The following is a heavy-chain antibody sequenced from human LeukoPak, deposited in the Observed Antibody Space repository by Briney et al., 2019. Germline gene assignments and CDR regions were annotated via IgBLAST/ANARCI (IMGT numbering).Heavy chain of an antibody. D-gene: IGHD3-3*01. CDR2: IYTSGST. CDR3: ARGPYDFWSGYYGMDV. V-gene: IGHV4-4*07. Sequence: SETLSLTRTVSGGSISDYYWSWIRQPAGKGLEWIGRIYTSGSTNYNPSLKSRVTISVDTSKNQFSLKLSSVTAADTAVYYCARGPYDFWSGYYGMDVWGQGTTVTVSS. CDR1: GGSISDYY. J-gene: IGHJ6*02.